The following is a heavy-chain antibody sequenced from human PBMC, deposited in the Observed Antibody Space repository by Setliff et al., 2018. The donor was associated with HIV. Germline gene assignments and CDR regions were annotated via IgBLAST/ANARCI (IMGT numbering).Heavy chain of an antibody. CDR3: AGFPLSSSWYFY. V-gene: IGHV4-39*01. D-gene: IGHD6-13*01. CDR1: GGSISSSGYY. Sequence: SETLSLTCTVSGGSISSSGYYWGWIRQPPGRGLEWIGTIYYSGSTYYNPSLKSRVTISVDTSKNQFSLKLSSVTAADTAVYYCAGFPLSSSWYFYWGQGTLVTVSS. CDR2: IYYSGST. J-gene: IGHJ4*02.